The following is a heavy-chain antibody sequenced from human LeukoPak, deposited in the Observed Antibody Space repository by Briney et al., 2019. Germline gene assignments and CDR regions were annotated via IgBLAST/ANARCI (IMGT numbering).Heavy chain of an antibody. CDR1: GFTFSSYS. V-gene: IGHV3-21*01. D-gene: IGHD3-3*01. J-gene: IGHJ4*02. CDR3: ARAGGFTYYDFWSGPLDY. Sequence: GGSLRLSCAASGFTFSSYSMNWVRQAPGKGLEWVSSIISSSSYIYYADSVKGRFTISRDNAKNSLYLQMNSLRAEDTAVYYCARAGGFTYYDFWSGPLDYWGQGTLVTVSS. CDR2: IISSSSYI.